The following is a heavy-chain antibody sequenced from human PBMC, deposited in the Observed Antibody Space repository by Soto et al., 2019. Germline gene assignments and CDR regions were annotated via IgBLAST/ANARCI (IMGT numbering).Heavy chain of an antibody. CDR2: IHVGNGNT. J-gene: IGHJ4*02. CDR3: ARSPTQWLGLYYFDY. Sequence: QVQLVQSGAELKKPGASVKITCNASGYTFIKNAMHWVRQAPGQRPEWMGRIHVGNGNTQYSQKFEGRVILNRDTSASTAYMELTSLRSEDTAVYYCARSPTQWLGLYYFDYWGQGTLVTVSP. D-gene: IGHD6-19*01. CDR1: GYTFIKNA. V-gene: IGHV1-3*01.